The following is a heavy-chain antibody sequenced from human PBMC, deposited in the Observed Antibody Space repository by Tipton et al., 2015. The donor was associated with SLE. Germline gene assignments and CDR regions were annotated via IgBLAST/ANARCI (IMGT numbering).Heavy chain of an antibody. D-gene: IGHD3-22*01. CDR2: IYYSGST. CDR1: GGSISSHY. CDR3: ARHSNGYYNGMDV. V-gene: IGHV4-59*08. Sequence: LRLSCTVSGGSISSHYWSWIRQPPGKGLEWIGYIYYSGSTNYNPSLKSRVTISVDTSKNQFSLKLSSVTAADTAVYYCARHSNGYYNGMDVWGQGTTVTVSS. J-gene: IGHJ6*02.